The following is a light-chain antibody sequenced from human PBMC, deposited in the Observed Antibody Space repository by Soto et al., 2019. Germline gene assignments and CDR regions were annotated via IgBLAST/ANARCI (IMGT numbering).Light chain of an antibody. CDR3: NSFTTSSTYV. Sequence: QSALIQPASVSGSPGQAITISCTGTSSDIGSYNRVSWYQQPPGTAPKLIIYEVNNRPSGVPDRFSGSKSGNTASLTISGLQAEDEADYYCNSFTTSSTYVFGTGTKVTVL. CDR1: SSDIGSYNR. V-gene: IGLV2-18*02. J-gene: IGLJ1*01. CDR2: EVN.